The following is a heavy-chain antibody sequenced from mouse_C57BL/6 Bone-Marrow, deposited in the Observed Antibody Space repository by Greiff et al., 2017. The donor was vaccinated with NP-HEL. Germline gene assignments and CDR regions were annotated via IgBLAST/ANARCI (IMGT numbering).Heavy chain of an antibody. V-gene: IGHV1-81*01. D-gene: IGHD4-1*01. CDR1: GYTFTSYG. CDR3: ARLGRFAY. J-gene: IGHJ3*01. Sequence: QVQLQQSGAELARPGASVKLSCKASGYTFTSYGISWVKQRTGQGLEWIGEIYPRSGHTYYNEKFKGKATLTADKSSSTAYMELRSLTSEDSAVYFCARLGRFAYWGQGTLVTVSA. CDR2: IYPRSGHT.